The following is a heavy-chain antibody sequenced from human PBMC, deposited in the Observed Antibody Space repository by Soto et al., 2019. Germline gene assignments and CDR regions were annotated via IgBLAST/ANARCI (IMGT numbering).Heavy chain of an antibody. V-gene: IGHV4-30-4*01. CDR2: IYYSGST. CDR3: ARGGDCGGDCYSNWFDP. Sequence: SETLSLTCTVSGGSISSGDYYWSWIRQPPGKGLEWIGYIYYSGSTYYNPSLKSRVTISVDTSKNQFSLKLSSVTAADTAVYYCARGGDCGGDCYSNWFDPWGQGTLVTVS. CDR1: GGSISSGDYY. D-gene: IGHD2-21*02. J-gene: IGHJ5*02.